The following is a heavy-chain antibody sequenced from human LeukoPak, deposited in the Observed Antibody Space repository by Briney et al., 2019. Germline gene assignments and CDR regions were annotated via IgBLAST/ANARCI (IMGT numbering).Heavy chain of an antibody. J-gene: IGHJ4*02. Sequence: SETLSLTCTDSGDSISSYYWSWIRQPPGKGLEWIGYIYYSGNTNYNPSLKSRVTISVDTSKNQFSLKLRSVTAADTAVYYCARVTGYVIEDNFDYWGQGTLVTVSS. CDR1: GDSISSYY. CDR3: ARVTGYVIEDNFDY. D-gene: IGHD2-15*01. V-gene: IGHV4-59*01. CDR2: IYYSGNT.